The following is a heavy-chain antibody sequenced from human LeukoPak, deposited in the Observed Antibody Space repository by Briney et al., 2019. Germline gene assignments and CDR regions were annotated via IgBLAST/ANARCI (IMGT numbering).Heavy chain of an antibody. CDR1: GGSISSGSYY. J-gene: IGHJ5*02. Sequence: PSETLSLTCTVSGGSISSGSYYWSWIRQPPEKGLEWIGYIYYSGSTYYNPSLKSRVTISVDTSKNQFSLKLSSVTAADTAVYYCARERRDGELLWFGESYNWFDPWGQGTLVTVSS. CDR2: IYYSGST. D-gene: IGHD3-10*01. CDR3: ARERRDGELLWFGESYNWFDP. V-gene: IGHV4-30-4*01.